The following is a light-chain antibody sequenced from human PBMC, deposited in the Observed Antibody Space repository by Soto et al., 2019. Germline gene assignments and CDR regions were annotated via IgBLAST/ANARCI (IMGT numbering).Light chain of an antibody. CDR3: QQYYNWPRT. CDR2: GAS. Sequence: EMVMTQSPATLSVSPGDGATLSCRASQSVGSNLAWFQQKPGQAPRLLIYGASTRATGIPARFSGSGSGTEYTLTISRLQSEDFAVYYCQQYYNWPRTFGQGTKLEIK. J-gene: IGKJ2*01. V-gene: IGKV3-15*01. CDR1: QSVGSN.